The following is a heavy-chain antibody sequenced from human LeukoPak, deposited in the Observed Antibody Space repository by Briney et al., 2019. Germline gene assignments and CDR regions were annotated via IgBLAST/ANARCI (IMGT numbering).Heavy chain of an antibody. Sequence: SQTLSLTCTVSGGSISSGDYYWSWNRQPPGKGLEWIGYIYYSGSTYYNPSLKSRVTISVDTSKNQFSLKLSSVTAADTAVYYCARDEVYCSSTSCYSKRDAFDIWGQGTMVTVSS. CDR1: GGSISSGDYY. V-gene: IGHV4-30-4*08. CDR2: IYYSGST. CDR3: ARDEVYCSSTSCYSKRDAFDI. J-gene: IGHJ3*02. D-gene: IGHD2-2*01.